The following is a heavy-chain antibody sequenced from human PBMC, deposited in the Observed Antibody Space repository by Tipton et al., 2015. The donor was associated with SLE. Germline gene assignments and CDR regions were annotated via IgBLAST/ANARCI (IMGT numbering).Heavy chain of an antibody. V-gene: IGHV3-30-3*01. CDR1: GFTFSSYA. J-gene: IGHJ4*02. CDR3: ARERRSEDY. CDR2: ISYDGSNK. Sequence: SLRLSCAASGFTFSSYAMHWVRQAPGKGLEWVAVISYDGSNKYYADSVKGRFTISRDNSKNTLYLQMNSLRAEDTAVYYCARERRSEDYWGQGTLVTVSS.